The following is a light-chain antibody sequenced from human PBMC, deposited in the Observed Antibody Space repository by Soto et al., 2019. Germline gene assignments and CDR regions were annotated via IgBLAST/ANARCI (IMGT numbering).Light chain of an antibody. Sequence: QSVLTQPPSASGTPGQRVTISCSGSSSNIGGNPVNWDRQLPGTAPKLLLYSDVQRPSGVPDRVSGSKSGTSASLAISGLQSEDEADYFCAAWDDSLSAVLFGGGTKLTVL. CDR3: AAWDDSLSAVL. CDR2: SDV. J-gene: IGLJ2*01. CDR1: SSNIGGNP. V-gene: IGLV1-44*01.